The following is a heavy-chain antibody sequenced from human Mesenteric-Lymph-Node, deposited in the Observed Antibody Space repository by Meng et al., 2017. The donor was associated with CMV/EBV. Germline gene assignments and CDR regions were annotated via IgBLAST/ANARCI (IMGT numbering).Heavy chain of an antibody. CDR1: GGTFSSYA. D-gene: IGHD5-18*01. Sequence: SVKVSCKASGGTFSSYAISWVRQAPGQGLEWMGGIIPIFGTANYAQKFQGRVTITTDESTSTAYMELRSLRSEDTAVYYCANSSPSGFYYYYGMDVWGQGTTVTVSS. CDR3: ANSSPSGFYYYYGMDV. CDR2: IIPIFGTA. J-gene: IGHJ6*02. V-gene: IGHV1-69*05.